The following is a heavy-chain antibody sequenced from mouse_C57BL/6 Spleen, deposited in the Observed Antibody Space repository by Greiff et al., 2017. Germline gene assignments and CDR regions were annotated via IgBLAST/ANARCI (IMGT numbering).Heavy chain of an antibody. CDR1: GFNIKDYY. CDR3: TRVLLQYFDV. J-gene: IGHJ1*03. CDR2: LDPEDGET. Sequence: VQLQQSGAELVKPGASVKLSCTASGFNIKDYYMHWVKQRTEQGLEWIGRLDPEDGETKYAPQFQGKATITADTSSNTVYLQLSSLADEDTDVCDSTRVLLQYFDVWGTGTTGTVSS. D-gene: IGHD2-3*01. V-gene: IGHV14-2*01.